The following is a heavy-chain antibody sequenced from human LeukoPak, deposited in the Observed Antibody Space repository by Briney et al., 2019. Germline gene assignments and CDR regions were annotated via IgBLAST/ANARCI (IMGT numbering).Heavy chain of an antibody. Sequence: SETLSLTCTVSGGSISSYYWSWIRQPAGKGLEWIGRIYTSGSTNYNPSLKSRVTMSVDTSKNQFSLKLSSVTAADTAVYYCARDKYYDILTGYSSPTSFDYWGQGTLVTVSS. CDR3: ARDKYYDILTGYSSPTSFDY. J-gene: IGHJ4*02. CDR2: IYTSGST. D-gene: IGHD3-9*01. V-gene: IGHV4-4*07. CDR1: GGSISSYY.